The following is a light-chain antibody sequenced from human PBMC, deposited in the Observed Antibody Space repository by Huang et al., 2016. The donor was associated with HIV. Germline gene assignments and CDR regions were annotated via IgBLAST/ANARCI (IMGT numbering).Light chain of an antibody. J-gene: IGKJ4*01. Sequence: DVQMTQSPSSLPASVGDKVTITCQASHDITNHLNWYQHKPGTAPKLLIYAASTLETGVPSRFIGSGSGTDFTFTITSLRPEDFATYYCQHYDNLHLTFGGGTKVEIK. CDR3: QHYDNLHLT. V-gene: IGKV1-33*01. CDR2: AAS. CDR1: HDITNH.